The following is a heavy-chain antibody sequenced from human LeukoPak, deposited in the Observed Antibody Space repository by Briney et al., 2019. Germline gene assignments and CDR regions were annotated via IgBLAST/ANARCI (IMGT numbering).Heavy chain of an antibody. D-gene: IGHD3-16*01. Sequence: LEASVKVSCKASGGTFSSYAISWVRQAPGQGLEWMGRIIPILGIANYAQKLQGRVTMTTDTSTSTAYMEPRSLRSDDTAVYYCARDGGLGDYWGQGTLVTVSS. CDR3: ARDGGLGDY. CDR1: GGTFSSYA. J-gene: IGHJ4*02. CDR2: IIPILGIA. V-gene: IGHV1-69*04.